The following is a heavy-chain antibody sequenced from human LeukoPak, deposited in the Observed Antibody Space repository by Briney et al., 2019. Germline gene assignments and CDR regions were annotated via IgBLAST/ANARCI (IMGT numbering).Heavy chain of an antibody. Sequence: SETLSLTCTVSGGSISSYYWSWIRQPAGKGLEWIGRIYTSGSTNYNPSLKSRVTMSVDTSKNQFSLKLSPVTAADTAVYYCAREVGRVTKIVVVIEIAWYFDLWGRGTLVTVSS. CDR3: AREVGRVTKIVVVIEIAWYFDL. CDR1: GGSISSYY. CDR2: IYTSGST. J-gene: IGHJ2*01. D-gene: IGHD3-22*01. V-gene: IGHV4-4*07.